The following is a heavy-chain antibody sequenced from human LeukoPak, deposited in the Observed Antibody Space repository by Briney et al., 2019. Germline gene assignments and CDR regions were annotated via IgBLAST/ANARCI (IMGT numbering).Heavy chain of an antibody. CDR1: GYTFTSYG. CDR2: ISAYNGNT. Sequence: ASVKVSCKASGYTFTSYGISWVRQAPGQGLEWMGWISAYNGNTNYAQKLQGRVTMTTDTSTSTAYMELRSLRSDDTAVYYCVRDRTQWLRETDFDYWGQGTLVTVSS. V-gene: IGHV1-18*01. D-gene: IGHD5-12*01. CDR3: VRDRTQWLRETDFDY. J-gene: IGHJ4*02.